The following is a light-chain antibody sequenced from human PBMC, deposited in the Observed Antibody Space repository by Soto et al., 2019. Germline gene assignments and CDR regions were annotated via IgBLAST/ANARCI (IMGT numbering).Light chain of an antibody. Sequence: QSALTQPASVSGSPGQSITISCTGTSRDVGGYNYVSWHQQHPGKAPKVIITEVSNRPSGVSTRFSGSKSGNTASLTISGLQADDEADYYCSSYISSSTFVVFCGGTKVTVL. CDR3: SSYISSSTFVV. J-gene: IGLJ2*01. CDR2: EVS. CDR1: SRDVGGYNY. V-gene: IGLV2-14*01.